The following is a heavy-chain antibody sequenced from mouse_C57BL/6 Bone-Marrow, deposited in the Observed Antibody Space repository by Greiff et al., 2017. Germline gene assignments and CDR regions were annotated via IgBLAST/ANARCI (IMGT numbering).Heavy chain of an antibody. CDR2: IDPSDSYT. CDR3: ARSGSNYVPYYFDY. CDR1: GYTFTSYW. D-gene: IGHD2-5*01. Sequence: QVQLQQPGAELVRPGTSVKLSCKASGYTFTSYWMHWVKQRPGQGLEWIGVIDPSDSYTNYNQKFKGKATLTVDKSSSTAYMLLSSLTSEDSAVYFCARSGSNYVPYYFDYWGQGTTLTVSS. J-gene: IGHJ2*01. V-gene: IGHV1-59*01.